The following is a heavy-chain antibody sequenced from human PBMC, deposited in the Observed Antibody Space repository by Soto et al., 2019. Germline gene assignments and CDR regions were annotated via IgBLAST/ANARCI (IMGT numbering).Heavy chain of an antibody. J-gene: IGHJ3*02. CDR1: GFTFSNAW. V-gene: IGHV3-15*01. Sequence: GSLRLSCAASGFTFSNAWMSWVRQAPGKGLEWVGRIKSKTDGGTTDYAAPVKGRFTISRYDSKNTLYLQMDSLKTEDTAVYYCTTPAEASAAFDIWGQGTMVTVSS. CDR3: TTPAEASAAFDI. CDR2: IKSKTDGGTT.